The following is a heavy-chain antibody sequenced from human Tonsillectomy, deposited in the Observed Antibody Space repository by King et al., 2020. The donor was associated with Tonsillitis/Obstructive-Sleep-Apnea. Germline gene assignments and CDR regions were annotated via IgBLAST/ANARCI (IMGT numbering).Heavy chain of an antibody. J-gene: IGHJ4*02. CDR1: GFSLSNARMG. V-gene: IGHV2-26*01. CDR3: ARISSVRGVPRDYFDY. Sequence: QVTLKESGPVLVKPTETLTLTCTVSGFSLSNARMGVSWIRQPPGKALEWLAHIFSNDEKSYSTSLKSRLTISKDTSKSQVVLTMTNMDPVDTATYYCARISSVRGVPRDYFDYWGQGTLVTVSS. CDR2: IFSNDEK. D-gene: IGHD3-10*02.